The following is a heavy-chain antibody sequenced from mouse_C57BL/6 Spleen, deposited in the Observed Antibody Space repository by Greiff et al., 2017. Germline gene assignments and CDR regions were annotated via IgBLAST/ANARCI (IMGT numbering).Heavy chain of an antibody. CDR2: FYPGSGSI. CDR3: ARHEGSPYYGSSYCLDY. CDR1: GFTFTEYT. Sequence: QVQLKQSGAELVKPGASVKLSCTASGFTFTEYTIHWVKQRSGQGLEWIGWFYPGSGSIKYNEKFKDKATLTADKSSSTVYLELSSLTSEDSAVYFCARHEGSPYYGSSYCLDYWGQGTTLTVSS. J-gene: IGHJ2*01. D-gene: IGHD1-1*01. V-gene: IGHV1-62-2*01.